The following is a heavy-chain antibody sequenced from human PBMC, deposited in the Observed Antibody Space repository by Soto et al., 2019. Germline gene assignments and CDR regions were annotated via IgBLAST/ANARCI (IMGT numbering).Heavy chain of an antibody. CDR3: ARDRIAGSKYYYGMDV. Sequence: QVQLVQSGAEVKKPGSSVRVSCKASGGTFSSYAISWVRQAPGQGLEWMGGIIPIFGTENYAQKFQGRVTITADESTSAAYMELSSLRSEDTAVYYCARDRIAGSKYYYGMDVWGQGTTVTVSS. D-gene: IGHD6-13*01. CDR1: GGTFSSYA. CDR2: IIPIFGTE. V-gene: IGHV1-69*01. J-gene: IGHJ6*02.